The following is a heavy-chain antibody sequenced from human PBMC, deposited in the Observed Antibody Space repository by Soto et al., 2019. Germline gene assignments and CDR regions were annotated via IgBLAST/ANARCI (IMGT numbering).Heavy chain of an antibody. V-gene: IGHV3-7*03. CDR3: AAWDISNI. Sequence: PGGSLRLSCSGFGFSITTYWMNWIRQTPGKGLEWVANINPEGNAKTYVDPVKGRLFVSRDNTRNSLDLQMTSLRVEDSAIYFCAAWDISNIWGQGILVTVSS. J-gene: IGHJ4*02. CDR1: GFSITTYW. D-gene: IGHD2-15*01. CDR2: INPEGNAK.